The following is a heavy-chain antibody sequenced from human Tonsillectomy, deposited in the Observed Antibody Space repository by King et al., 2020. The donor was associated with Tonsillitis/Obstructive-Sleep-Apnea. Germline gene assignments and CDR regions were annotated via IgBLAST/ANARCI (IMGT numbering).Heavy chain of an antibody. J-gene: IGHJ4*02. CDR2: IKQDGSEK. Sequence: VQLVESGGGLVQRGGSLRLSCAASGFTFSNYWMSWVRQAPGKGLEGVANIKQDGSEKYFVDSVKGRFTNSRDNAKNSLYLQMNSLRAEDTAVYYCVRERLALTHTGVSFRYWGQGTLVTVPS. CDR1: GFTFSNYW. D-gene: IGHD3-16*01. V-gene: IGHV3-7*04. CDR3: VRERLALTHTGVSFRY.